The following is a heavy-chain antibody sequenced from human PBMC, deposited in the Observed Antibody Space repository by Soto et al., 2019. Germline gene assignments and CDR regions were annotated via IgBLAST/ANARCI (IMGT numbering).Heavy chain of an antibody. CDR3: AKDRSSYLDGMYV. CDR1: GFKFTIYG. Sequence: QVQLVESGGGVVQPGRSLSLSCAASGFKFTIYGMHWVRQAPGKGLEWVAVVWYDGSNKYYADSVKGRFTISRDNSKNTLYRQGNSLRAEETAVYYCAKDRSSYLDGMYVWGQGTTVTVSS. D-gene: IGHD2-2*01. V-gene: IGHV3-33*06. J-gene: IGHJ6*02. CDR2: VWYDGSNK.